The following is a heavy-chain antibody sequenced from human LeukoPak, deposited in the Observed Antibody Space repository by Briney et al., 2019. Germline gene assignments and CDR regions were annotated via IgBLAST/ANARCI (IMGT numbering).Heavy chain of an antibody. Sequence: GGSLRLSCAASGFTVSSNYMSWVRQAPGKGLEWVSVIYSGGSTYYADSVKGRFTISRDNSKNTLYLQMNSLRAEDTAVYYCAKEGIVTVPRAFDIWGQGTMVTVSS. J-gene: IGHJ3*02. CDR2: IYSGGST. D-gene: IGHD1-26*01. CDR3: AKEGIVTVPRAFDI. V-gene: IGHV3-53*01. CDR1: GFTVSSNY.